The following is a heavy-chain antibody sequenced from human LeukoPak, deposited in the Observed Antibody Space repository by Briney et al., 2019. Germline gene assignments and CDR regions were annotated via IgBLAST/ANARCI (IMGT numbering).Heavy chain of an antibody. J-gene: IGHJ3*02. V-gene: IGHV3-30*02. CDR3: AKGKPTRITMIVVPSKDDAFDI. D-gene: IGHD3-22*01. CDR1: GFTFSSYS. CDR2: IRYDGINK. Sequence: GESLRLSCAASGFTFSSYSMHWVRQAPGKGLEWVAFIRYDGINKYYADSVKGRFTISRDNSKNTLYLQMNSLRAEDTAVYYCAKGKPTRITMIVVPSKDDAFDIWGQGTMVTVSS.